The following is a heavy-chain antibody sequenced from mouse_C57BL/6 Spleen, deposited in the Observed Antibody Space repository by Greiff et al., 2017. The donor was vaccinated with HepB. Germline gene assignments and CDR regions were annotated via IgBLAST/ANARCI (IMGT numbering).Heavy chain of an antibody. CDR3: ARRYYGSSTGYYFDH. CDR2: ISSGGSYT. CDR1: GFTFSSYG. D-gene: IGHD1-1*01. V-gene: IGHV5-6*02. Sequence: EVKLMESGGDLVKPGGSLKLSCAASGFTFSSYGMSWVRQTPDKRLEWVATISSGGSYTYYPDSVKGRFTISRDNAKNTLYLQMSSLKSEDTAMYYCARRYYGSSTGYYFDHWGQGTTLTVSS. J-gene: IGHJ2*01.